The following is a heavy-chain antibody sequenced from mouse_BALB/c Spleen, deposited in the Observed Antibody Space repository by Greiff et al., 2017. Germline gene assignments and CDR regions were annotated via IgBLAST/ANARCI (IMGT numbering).Heavy chain of an antibody. Sequence: DVQLLESGPGLVKPSQSLSLTCTVTGYSITSDYAWNWIRQFPGNKLECMGYISYSGSTSYNPSFKSRISITRDTSKNQFFLQLNSVTTEDTATYYCARKIIRYYGSSPWYFDVWGAGTTVTVSS. D-gene: IGHD1-1*01. CDR3: ARKIIRYYGSSPWYFDV. V-gene: IGHV3-2*02. CDR1: GYSITSDYA. CDR2: ISYSGST. J-gene: IGHJ1*01.